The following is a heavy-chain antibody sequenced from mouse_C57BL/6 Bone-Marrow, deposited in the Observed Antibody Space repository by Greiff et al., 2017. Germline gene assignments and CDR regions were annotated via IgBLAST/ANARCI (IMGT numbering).Heavy chain of an antibody. CDR3: AREDYYSNYGWFAY. Sequence: LQESGAELARPGASVKLSCKASGYTFTSYGISWVKQRTGQGLEWIGEIYPRSGNTYYNEKFKGKATPTADKSSSTAYMELRSLTSEASAVYFGAREDYYSNYGWFAYWGQGTLVTVSA. J-gene: IGHJ3*01. V-gene: IGHV1-81*01. CDR1: GYTFTSYG. D-gene: IGHD2-5*01. CDR2: IYPRSGNT.